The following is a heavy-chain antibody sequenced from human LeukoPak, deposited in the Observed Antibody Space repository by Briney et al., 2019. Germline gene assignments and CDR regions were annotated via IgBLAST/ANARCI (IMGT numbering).Heavy chain of an antibody. CDR3: AKLTEVAPTRPQGFDL. V-gene: IGHV3-48*03. D-gene: IGHD5-12*01. CDR2: ISSRGGAI. CDR1: GFTVSSNY. J-gene: IGHJ2*01. Sequence: PGGSLRLSCAASGFTVSSNYMSWVRQAPGKGLEWVSYISSRGGAIYYADSLKGRITISRDNAKNSLYLQMSSLRAEDTAVYYCAKLTEVAPTRPQGFDLWGRGTLVTVSS.